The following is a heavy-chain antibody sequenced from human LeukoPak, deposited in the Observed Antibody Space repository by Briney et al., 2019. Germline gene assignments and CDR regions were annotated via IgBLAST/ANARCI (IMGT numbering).Heavy chain of an antibody. J-gene: IGHJ3*01. CDR2: ISGSGSTT. D-gene: IGHD3-22*01. CDR3: AKGGRWDYYDSSH. Sequence: PRGSLRLSCAASGLTFSSFAMTWVRQAPGKGLEWVSGISGSGSTTYYADSVKGRFTITRDNFKNTLYLQMNSLRVEDTAIYYCAKGGRWDYYDSSHWGQGTMVTVSS. V-gene: IGHV3-23*01. CDR1: GLTFSSFA.